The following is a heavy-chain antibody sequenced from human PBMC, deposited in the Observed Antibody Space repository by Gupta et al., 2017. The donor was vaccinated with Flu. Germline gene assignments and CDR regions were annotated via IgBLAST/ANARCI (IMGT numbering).Heavy chain of an antibody. J-gene: IGHJ4*02. CDR3: ARDLEPMYDFWSGYPAPPFDY. CDR1: GYTFTGYY. CDR2: INPNSGGT. Sequence: QVQLVQSGAEVKKPGASVKVSCKASGYTFTGYYMHWVRQAPGQGLEWMGWINPNSGGTNYAQKFQGRVTMTRDTSISTAYMELSRLRSDDTAVYYCARDLEPMYDFWSGYPAPPFDYWGQGTLVTVSS. V-gene: IGHV1-2*02. D-gene: IGHD3-3*01.